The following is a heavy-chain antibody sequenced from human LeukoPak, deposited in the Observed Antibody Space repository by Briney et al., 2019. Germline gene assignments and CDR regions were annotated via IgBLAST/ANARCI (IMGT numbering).Heavy chain of an antibody. Sequence: ASVKVSCKASGYTFTGYYMHWVRQAPGQGLEWMGWINPNSGGTNYAQKVQGRVTMTRDTSISTAYMELSRLRSDDTAVYYCARTYSSSWTPTFDYWGQGTLVTVSS. CDR3: ARTYSSSWTPTFDY. CDR2: INPNSGGT. J-gene: IGHJ4*02. D-gene: IGHD6-13*01. V-gene: IGHV1-2*02. CDR1: GYTFTGYY.